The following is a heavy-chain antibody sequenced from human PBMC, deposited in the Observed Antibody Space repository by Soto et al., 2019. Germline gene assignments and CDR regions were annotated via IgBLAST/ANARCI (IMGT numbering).Heavy chain of an antibody. V-gene: IGHV3-9*01. CDR3: AKDYASYSSGWEYYYYGMDV. J-gene: IGHJ6*02. CDR1: GFTFDDYA. Sequence: PGGSLRLSCAASGFTFDDYAMHWVRQAPGKCLGWVSGISWNSGSIGYADSVKGRFTISRDNANNSLYLQMNSLRAEDTALYYCAKDYASYSSGWEYYYYGMDVWGQGTTVTVSS. D-gene: IGHD6-19*01. CDR2: ISWNSGSI.